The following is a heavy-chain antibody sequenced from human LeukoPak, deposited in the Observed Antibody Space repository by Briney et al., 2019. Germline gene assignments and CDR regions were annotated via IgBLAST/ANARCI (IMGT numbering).Heavy chain of an antibody. CDR1: GFTFSSYG. Sequence: GGSLRLSCAASGFTFSSYGMHWVRQAPGKGLEWVAFIRYDGSNKYYADSVKGRFTISRDNSKNTLYLQMNSLRAEDTAVYYCASGPTLWWHLHDYWGQGTLVTVSS. D-gene: IGHD2-21*01. CDR3: ASGPTLWWHLHDY. CDR2: IRYDGSNK. V-gene: IGHV3-30*02. J-gene: IGHJ4*02.